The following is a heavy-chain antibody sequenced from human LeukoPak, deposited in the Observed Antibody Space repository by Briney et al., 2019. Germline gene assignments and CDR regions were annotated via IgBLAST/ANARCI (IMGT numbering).Heavy chain of an antibody. CDR3: AREANAFDI. J-gene: IGHJ3*02. CDR2: IAYDESFK. V-gene: IGHV3-30*07. Sequence: GRSLRLSCAASGFTFSSYTMHWVRQAPGKGLEWVALIAYDESFKYYADSVRGRITISRDSAKTTLYLQMNSLRTEDTAVYYCAREANAFDIWGQGTVVTVSS. CDR1: GFTFSSYT.